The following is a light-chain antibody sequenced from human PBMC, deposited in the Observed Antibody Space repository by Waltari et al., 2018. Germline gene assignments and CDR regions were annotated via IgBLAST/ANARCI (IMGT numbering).Light chain of an antibody. Sequence: DIQMTHSPSTLSASVGNRVTITCRSSQSINSWLAWYQQKQRKAPKLLIYKASTLEGVVPSRFSGIGSWTDFTLTISSLQPDDSAAYYCQQYYTYPLTFGGGTKVEIK. CDR2: KAS. CDR3: QQYYTYPLT. CDR1: QSINSW. V-gene: IGKV1-5*03. J-gene: IGKJ4*01.